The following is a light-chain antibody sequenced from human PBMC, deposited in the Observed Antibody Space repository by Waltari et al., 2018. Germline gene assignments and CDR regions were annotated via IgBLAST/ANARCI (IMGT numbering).Light chain of an antibody. J-gene: IGKJ4*01. CDR3: QKYYSALLT. V-gene: IGKV1-27*01. CDR1: QDISNY. Sequence: DIQLTQSPSSLSASVGERVIITCRASQDISNYLAWYEQKPGKVPKLLISGGSILQSGVPSRFSVSGSGTDFTLTISSLQPEDAATYYCQKYYSALLTFGGGTRVEIK. CDR2: GGS.